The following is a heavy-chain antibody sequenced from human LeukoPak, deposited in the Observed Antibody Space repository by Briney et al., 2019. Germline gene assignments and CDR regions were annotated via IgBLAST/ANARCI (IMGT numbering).Heavy chain of an antibody. CDR1: GFIFSSYA. D-gene: IGHD6-19*01. J-gene: IGHJ4*02. V-gene: IGHV3-48*01. CDR2: IGTSGNTI. CDR3: ARDQWLDY. Sequence: PGGSLRLSCAASGFIFSSYAMSWVRQAPGKGLEWVSFIGTSGNTIYYADSVKGRFTVSRDDAKNSLYLQMNSPRAEDTAVYYCARDQWLDYWGRGTLVTVSS.